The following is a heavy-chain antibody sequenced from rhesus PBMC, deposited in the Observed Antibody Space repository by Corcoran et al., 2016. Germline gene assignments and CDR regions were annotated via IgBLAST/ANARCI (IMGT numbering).Heavy chain of an antibody. CDR2: IYGSRPNT. CDR1: GGSISASYW. V-gene: IGHV4S10*01. D-gene: IGHD2-21*01. CDR3: ARRGCTGSDCYVSAFDF. Sequence: QVQLQESGPGVVKPSETLSLTCAVSGGSISASYWWSWIRQPPGKGLEWIGYIYGSRPNTNSNPSLKSRVTISKDTSKNQFSLKLTSVTAADTAVYYCARRGCTGSDCYVSAFDFWGQGLRVTVSS. J-gene: IGHJ3*01.